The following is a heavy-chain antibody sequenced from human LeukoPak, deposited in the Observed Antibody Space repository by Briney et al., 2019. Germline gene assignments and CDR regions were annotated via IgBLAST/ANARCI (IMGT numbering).Heavy chain of an antibody. V-gene: IGHV3-30*18. CDR1: GFTFSSYG. J-gene: IGHJ3*02. Sequence: GRSLRLSCAASGFTFSSYGMHWVRPAPGKGLEWVAVISYDGSNKYYADSVKGRFTISRDNSKNTLYLQMNSLRAEDTAVYYCAKSDTAMGRGAFDIWGQGTMVTVSS. CDR2: ISYDGSNK. CDR3: AKSDTAMGRGAFDI. D-gene: IGHD5-18*01.